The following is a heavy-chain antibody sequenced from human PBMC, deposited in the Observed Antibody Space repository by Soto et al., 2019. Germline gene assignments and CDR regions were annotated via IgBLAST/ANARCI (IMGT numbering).Heavy chain of an antibody. CDR3: ARVLIRPGYYTQQTQYYFDY. CDR1: GSSISSSSYY. J-gene: IGHJ4*02. CDR2: IYYSGST. Sequence: SETLSLTCTVSGSSISSSSYYWGWIRQPPGKGLEWIGYIYYSGSTYYNPSLKSRVTISVDRSKNQFSLKLSSVTAADTAVYYCARVLIRPGYYTQQTQYYFDYWGQGTLVTVSS. V-gene: IGHV4-39*07. D-gene: IGHD3-3*01.